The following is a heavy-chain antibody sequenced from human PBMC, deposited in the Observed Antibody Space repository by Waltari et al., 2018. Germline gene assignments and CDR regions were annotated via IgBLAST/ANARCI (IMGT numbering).Heavy chain of an antibody. CDR2: IRNKNKNYTT. CDR1: GFTSSDHY. Sequence: EVQLVESGGGLVQPGGSLRLSCAASGFTSSDHYMDWVRQAPGKGLEWVGRIRNKNKNYTTGYAASVKGRFTISRDESKNSLYLQMNSLKTEDTAMYFCARGAYSNDYWGQGTLVTVSS. D-gene: IGHD3-16*01. V-gene: IGHV3-72*01. CDR3: ARGAYSNDY. J-gene: IGHJ4*02.